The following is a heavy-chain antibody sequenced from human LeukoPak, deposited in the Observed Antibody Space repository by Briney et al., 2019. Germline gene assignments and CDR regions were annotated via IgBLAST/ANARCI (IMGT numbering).Heavy chain of an antibody. V-gene: IGHV1-8*01. Sequence: ASVKVSCKASGYTFTSYDINWVRQATGQGLEWMGWMNPNSGNTGYAQKFQGRVTMTRNTSISTAYMELSSLRSEDTAVYYCARHGGVGILWTYPLDYWGQGTLVTVSS. CDR1: GYTFTSYD. CDR3: ARHGGVGILWTYPLDY. J-gene: IGHJ4*02. D-gene: IGHD3-10*01. CDR2: MNPNSGNT.